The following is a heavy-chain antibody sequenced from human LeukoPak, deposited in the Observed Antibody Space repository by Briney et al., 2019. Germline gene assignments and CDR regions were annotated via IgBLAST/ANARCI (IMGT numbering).Heavy chain of an antibody. CDR1: GFTFSSYG. V-gene: IGHV3-30*18. J-gene: IGHJ6*02. CDR2: ISYDGSNK. D-gene: IGHD3-9*01. Sequence: GGSLRLSCAASGFTFSSYGMHWVLQAPGNGLEWVAVISYDGSNKYYADSVKGRFTISRDNSKNTLYLQMSSLRAEDTAVYYCAKPWEAIFDDPEAGPLYGMDVWGQGTTVTVSS. CDR3: AKPWEAIFDDPEAGPLYGMDV.